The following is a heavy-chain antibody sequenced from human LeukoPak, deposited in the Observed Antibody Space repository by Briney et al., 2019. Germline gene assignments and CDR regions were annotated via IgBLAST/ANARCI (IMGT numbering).Heavy chain of an antibody. CDR3: AKRSHMLGATNPNYYFDH. D-gene: IGHD1-26*01. CDR2: ISITVGGT. CDR1: GFTFSSYA. J-gene: IGHJ4*02. V-gene: IGHV3-23*01. Sequence: QPGGSLRLSCAASGFTFSSYAMSWVRQAPGKGLEWVSAISITVGGTYYADSVKGRFTISRVNSKNTLYLQMNSLSAEDTAVYYCAKRSHMLGATNPNYYFDHWGQGTLVTVSS.